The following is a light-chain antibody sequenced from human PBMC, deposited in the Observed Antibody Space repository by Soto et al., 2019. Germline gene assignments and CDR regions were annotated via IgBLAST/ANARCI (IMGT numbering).Light chain of an antibody. V-gene: IGKV3-20*01. CDR1: QSVSSSY. J-gene: IGKJ1*01. Sequence: EIVLTQSPGTLSLSPGERATLSCRASQSVSSSYLAWYQQKPGQAPRLHIYGASSRATGIPDRFSGSGSGTDFTLTISRLEPEDFAVYYCQQYGSAPRTFGQGTKVEI. CDR3: QQYGSAPRT. CDR2: GAS.